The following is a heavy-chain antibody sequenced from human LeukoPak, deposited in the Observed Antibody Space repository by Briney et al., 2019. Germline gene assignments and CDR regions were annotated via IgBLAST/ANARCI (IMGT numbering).Heavy chain of an antibody. J-gene: IGHJ4*02. D-gene: IGHD1-26*01. CDR1: GITFSGYS. V-gene: IGHV3-48*02. Sequence: GGSLRLSCVVSGITFSGYSMIWVRQAPGKGLGWLSFMTTSGNTIFYAESVKDRFTISRDNAKESLYLQMNSLRDEDTAVYYCARVGGATAVTMYFEYWGQGTLVTVSS. CDR3: ARVGGATAVTMYFEY. CDR2: MTTSGNTI.